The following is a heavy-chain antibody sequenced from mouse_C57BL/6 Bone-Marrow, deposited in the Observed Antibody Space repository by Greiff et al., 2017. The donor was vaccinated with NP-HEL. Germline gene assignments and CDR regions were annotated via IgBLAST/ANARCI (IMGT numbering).Heavy chain of an antibody. J-gene: IGHJ4*01. V-gene: IGHV5-4*01. CDR2: ISDGGSYT. CDR1: GFTFSSYA. Sequence: EVQGVESGGGLVKPGGSLKLSYAASGFTFSSYAMSWVRQTPEKRLEWVATISDGGSYTYYPDNVKGRFTISRDNAKNNLYLQMSHLKSEDTAMYYCASEGCDYWGQGTSVTVSS. CDR3: ASEGCDY.